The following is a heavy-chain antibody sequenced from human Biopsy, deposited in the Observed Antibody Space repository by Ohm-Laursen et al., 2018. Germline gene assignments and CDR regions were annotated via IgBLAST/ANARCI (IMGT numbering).Heavy chain of an antibody. J-gene: IGHJ2*01. CDR2: INPKSGDT. CDR3: ARGRRHCSGTCSRWYFDL. Sequence: ASVKVSCKSSGYTFTAFSLHWLRQAPGQGPEWMGWINPKSGDTDYPQNFQGRVSMTRDTSISTAYMDLSRLRSDDTAVYYCARGRRHCSGTCSRWYFDLWGRGTLVTVSS. D-gene: IGHD2-2*01. CDR1: GYTFTAFS. V-gene: IGHV1-2*02.